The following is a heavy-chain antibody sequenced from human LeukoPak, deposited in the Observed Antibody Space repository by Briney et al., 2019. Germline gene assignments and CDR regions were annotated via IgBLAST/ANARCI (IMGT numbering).Heavy chain of an antibody. J-gene: IGHJ4*02. CDR1: GYTFTSYA. V-gene: IGHV1-3*01. CDR3: ARSRGRDTAIDFDY. D-gene: IGHD5-18*01. CDR2: INAGNGNT. Sequence: GASVKVSCKASGYTFTSYAMHWVRQAPGQRLEWMGWINAGNGNTKYSQKFQGRVTITRDTSASTAYMELSGLRSEDTAVYYCARSRGRDTAIDFDYWGQGTLVTVSS.